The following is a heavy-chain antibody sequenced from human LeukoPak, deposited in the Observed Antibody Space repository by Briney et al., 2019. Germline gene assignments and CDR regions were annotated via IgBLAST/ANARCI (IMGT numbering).Heavy chain of an antibody. D-gene: IGHD2-15*01. CDR3: ARGIVVLEFGGNWFDP. Sequence: SETLSLTCTVSGYSISSGYYWGWIRQPPGKGLEWIGSIYHSGSTYYNPSLKSRVTISVDTSKNQFSLKLSSVTAADTAVYYCARGIVVLEFGGNWFDPWGQGTLVTVSS. V-gene: IGHV4-38-2*02. CDR1: GYSISSGYY. CDR2: IYHSGST. J-gene: IGHJ5*02.